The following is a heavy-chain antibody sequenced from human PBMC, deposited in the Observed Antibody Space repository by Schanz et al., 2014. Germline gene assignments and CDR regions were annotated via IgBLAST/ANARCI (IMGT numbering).Heavy chain of an antibody. Sequence: VQLVESGGVVVQPGGSLRLSCAGSGFSFSSYTMSWVRQAPGKGLEWVAIIWYDGSNKYYADSVKGRFTISRDNSKNTLFLQMSSLRAEDTAVYYCARDGDFDYWGQGTLVTVSS. J-gene: IGHJ4*02. CDR1: GFSFSSYT. CDR3: ARDGDFDY. CDR2: IWYDGSNK. V-gene: IGHV3-33*08.